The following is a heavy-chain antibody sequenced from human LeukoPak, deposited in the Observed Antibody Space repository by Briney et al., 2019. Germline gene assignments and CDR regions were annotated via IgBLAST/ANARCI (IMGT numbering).Heavy chain of an antibody. CDR3: AKAVAAAPREGYFDY. Sequence: ETGGSLRLSCAASGFTFSSYAMSWVRQAPGKGLEWVSAISGSGGSTYYADSVKGRFTISRDNSKNTLYLQMNSLRAEDTAVYYCAKAVAAAPREGYFDYWGQGTLVTVSS. CDR2: ISGSGGST. V-gene: IGHV3-23*01. CDR1: GFTFSSYA. J-gene: IGHJ4*02. D-gene: IGHD6-13*01.